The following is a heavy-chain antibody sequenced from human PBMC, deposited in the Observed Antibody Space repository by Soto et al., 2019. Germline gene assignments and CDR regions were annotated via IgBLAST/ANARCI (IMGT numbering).Heavy chain of an antibody. V-gene: IGHV1-3*01. CDR3: ARAFPSGWYDYYYGMDV. J-gene: IGHJ6*02. Sequence: QVQLVQSGAEVKKPGASVKVSCKASGYTFTSYAMHWVRQAPGQRLEWMGWINAGNGNTKYSQKFQGRVTITRDTSASTAYMELSSLRSEDTAVYYCARAFPSGWYDYYYGMDVWGQGTTVTVSS. CDR2: INAGNGNT. CDR1: GYTFTSYA. D-gene: IGHD6-19*01.